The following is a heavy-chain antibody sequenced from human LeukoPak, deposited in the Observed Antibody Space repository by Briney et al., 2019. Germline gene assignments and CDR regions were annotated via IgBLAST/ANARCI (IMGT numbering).Heavy chain of an antibody. CDR1: GYTFTGYY. J-gene: IGHJ4*02. D-gene: IGHD3-3*01. V-gene: IGHV1-2*02. CDR3: ASTPYDDFWSGSLYYFDY. CDR2: INPNSGGT. Sequence: ASVKVSCKASGYTFTGYYMHWVRQAPGQGLEWMGWINPNSGGTNYAQKFQGRVTMTRDTSISTAYMELSRLRSDDTAVYYCASTPYDDFWSGSLYYFDYWGQGTLVTVSS.